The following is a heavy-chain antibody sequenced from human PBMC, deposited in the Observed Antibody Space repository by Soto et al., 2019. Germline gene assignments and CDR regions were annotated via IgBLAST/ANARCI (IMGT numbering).Heavy chain of an antibody. CDR2: IFSNDEK. D-gene: IGHD1-20*01. Sequence: QVTLKESGPVLVKPTETLTLTCTVSGFSLSNARMGVSWIRQPPGKALEWLAHIFSNDEKSYSTSLKSRLTISKDPSQKQVVLTMTNLDPVDTAPYYWARIRGRYQDYFDYWGQGTLVTVSS. CDR1: GFSLSNARMG. V-gene: IGHV2-26*01. CDR3: ARIRGRYQDYFDY. J-gene: IGHJ4*02.